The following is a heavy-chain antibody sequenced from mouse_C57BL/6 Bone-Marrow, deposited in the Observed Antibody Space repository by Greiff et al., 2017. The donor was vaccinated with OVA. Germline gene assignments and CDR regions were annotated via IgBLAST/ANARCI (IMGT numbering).Heavy chain of an antibody. D-gene: IGHD1-1*01. CDR2: ISYDGSN. J-gene: IGHJ2*01. CDR1: GYSITSGYY. V-gene: IGHV3-6*01. CDR3: ARAGTTVVFDY. Sequence: ESGPGLVKPSQSLSLTCSVTGYSITSGYYWNWIRQFPGNKLEWMGYISYDGSNNYNPSLKNRISITRDTSKNQFFLKLNSVTTEDTATYYCARAGTTVVFDYWGQGTTLTVSS.